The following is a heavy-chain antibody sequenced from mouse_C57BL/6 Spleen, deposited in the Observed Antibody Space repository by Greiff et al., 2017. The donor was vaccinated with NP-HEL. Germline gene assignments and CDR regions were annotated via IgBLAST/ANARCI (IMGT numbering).Heavy chain of an antibody. D-gene: IGHD2-3*01. CDR3: ARSEDGYYWYFYV. CDR2: IDPSDSYT. V-gene: IGHV1-59*01. CDR1: GYTFTSYW. Sequence: QVQLQQPGAELVRPGTSVKLSCKASGYTFTSYWMHWVKQRPGQGLEWIGVIDPSDSYTNYNQKFKGKATLTVDTSSSTAYMQLSSLTSEDSAVYYCARSEDGYYWYFYVWGTGTTVTVSS. J-gene: IGHJ1*03.